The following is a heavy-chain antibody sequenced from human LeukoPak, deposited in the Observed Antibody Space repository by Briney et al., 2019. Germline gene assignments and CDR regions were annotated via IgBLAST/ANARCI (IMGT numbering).Heavy chain of an antibody. CDR2: INGEGTTT. CDR3: ARQKGGQSFFDS. D-gene: IGHD1-26*01. CDR1: DLTFSSYW. Sequence: GGSLRLSCAPSDLTFSSYWMHWVRQDPGKGLLWVSRINGEGTTTAYADSVKGRCTISRDNAKTTLYLQMNSLRADDTAVYYCARQKGGQSFFDSWGQGTLVTVSS. V-gene: IGHV3-74*01. J-gene: IGHJ4*02.